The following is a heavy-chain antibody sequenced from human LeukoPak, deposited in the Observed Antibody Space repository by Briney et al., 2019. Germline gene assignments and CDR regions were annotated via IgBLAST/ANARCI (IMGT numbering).Heavy chain of an antibody. D-gene: IGHD3-10*01. J-gene: IGHJ4*02. CDR2: IKQDGSEK. CDR1: EFTLSSYW. V-gene: IGHV3-7*01. Sequence: GGSLRLSCAASEFTLSSYWMSWVRQAPGKGLEWVANIKQDGSEKYYVDSVKGRFTISRDNAKNSLYLQMNSLRAEDTAVYYCARDRSYGSGSLDIDYWGQGTLVTVSS. CDR3: ARDRSYGSGSLDIDY.